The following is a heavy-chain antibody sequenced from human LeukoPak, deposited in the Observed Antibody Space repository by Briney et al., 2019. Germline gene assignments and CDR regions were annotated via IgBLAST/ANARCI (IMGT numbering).Heavy chain of an antibody. CDR3: AKVETAAAATLRGFDY. V-gene: IGHV3-21*04. CDR2: ISSSSSYI. J-gene: IGHJ4*02. CDR1: GFTLSVYS. Sequence: PGGSLRLSCAASGFTLSVYSMNWVRQTPGKGLEWVSSISSSSSYIYYADSVKGRLTISRDNSKNTLYLQMNSLRAEDTAVYYCAKVETAAAATLRGFDYWGQGTLVTVSS. D-gene: IGHD6-13*01.